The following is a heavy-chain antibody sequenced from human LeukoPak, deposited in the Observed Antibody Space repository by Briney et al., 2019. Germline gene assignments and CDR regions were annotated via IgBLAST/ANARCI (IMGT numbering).Heavy chain of an antibody. CDR3: AKNRRGTYYHDSSGYYITLDAFDI. D-gene: IGHD3-22*01. J-gene: IGHJ3*02. V-gene: IGHV3-23*01. CDR2: ISGSGGST. Sequence: GGSLRLSCAASGFTFSSYAMSWVRQAPGKGLEWVSAISGSGGSTYYADSVKGRFTISRDNSKNTLYLQMNSLRAEDTAVYYCAKNRRGTYYHDSSGYYITLDAFDIWGQGTMVTVSS. CDR1: GFTFSSYA.